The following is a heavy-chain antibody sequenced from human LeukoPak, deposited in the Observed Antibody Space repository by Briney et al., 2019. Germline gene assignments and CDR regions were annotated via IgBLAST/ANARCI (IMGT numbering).Heavy chain of an antibody. D-gene: IGHD2-2*01. CDR2: DGHT. CDR1: GGSVSSGYFH. V-gene: IGHV4-61*01. Sequence: SETLSLTCTVSGGSVSSGYFHWSWIRQAPGKGLEWIGHDGHTNYNPSLRSRVTISIDTSSNQFSLKLSSVTAADTAVYYCARASAVPNWFDPWGQGTLVTVSS. CDR3: ARASAVPNWFDP. J-gene: IGHJ5*02.